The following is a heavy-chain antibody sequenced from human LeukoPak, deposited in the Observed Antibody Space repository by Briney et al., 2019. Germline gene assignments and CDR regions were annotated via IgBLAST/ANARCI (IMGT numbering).Heavy chain of an antibody. D-gene: IGHD6-19*01. J-gene: IGHJ4*02. CDR3: ARDSPAVTGLSDY. CDR1: GGSISSGKYY. Sequence: SETLSLTCSVSGGSISSGKYYWSWIRQPAGRGLEWIGRIYPSGYTNYNPSLKSRVTISVDTSKNHFSLKLSSVTAADTAVYYCARDSPAVTGLSDYWGQGTLVTVSS. CDR2: IYPSGYT. V-gene: IGHV4-61*02.